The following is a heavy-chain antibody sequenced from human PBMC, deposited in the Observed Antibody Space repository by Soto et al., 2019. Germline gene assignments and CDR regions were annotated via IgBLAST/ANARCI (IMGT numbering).Heavy chain of an antibody. CDR3: ARRYYDYVWGSYRHPNWFDP. D-gene: IGHD3-16*02. CDR1: GGSFSGYY. J-gene: IGHJ5*02. Sequence: SETLSLTCAVYGGSFSGYYWSWIRQPPGKGLEWIGEINHSGSTNYNPSLKSRVTISVDTSKNQFSLKLSSVTAADTAVYYCARRYYDYVWGSYRHPNWFDPWGQGTLVTV. CDR2: INHSGST. V-gene: IGHV4-34*01.